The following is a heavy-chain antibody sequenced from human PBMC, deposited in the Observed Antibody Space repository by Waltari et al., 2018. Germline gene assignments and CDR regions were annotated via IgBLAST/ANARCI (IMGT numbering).Heavy chain of an antibody. CDR1: GFTFSSYW. V-gene: IGHV3-7*01. CDR2: IKQDGSEK. CDR3: ARFVLSSSVHFDY. D-gene: IGHD6-6*01. J-gene: IGHJ4*02. Sequence: EVQLVESGGGLVQPGGSLRLSCAASGFTFSSYWMSWVRQAPGKGLEWVANIKQDGSEKYYVDSVKGRFTISRDNAKNSLYLQMNSLRAEDTAVYYCARFVLSSSVHFDYWGQGTLVTVSS.